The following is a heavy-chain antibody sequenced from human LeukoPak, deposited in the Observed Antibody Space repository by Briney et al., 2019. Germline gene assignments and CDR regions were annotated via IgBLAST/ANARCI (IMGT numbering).Heavy chain of an antibody. J-gene: IGHJ4*02. Sequence: GSSVKVSCKASGGTFSSYAISWVRQAPGQGLEWMGGIIPIFGTANYAQKFQGRVTITADESTSTAYMELSSLRSEDTAVYYCARDGPIRDGYNFLDYWGQGTLVTVSS. CDR3: ARDGPIRDGYNFLDY. D-gene: IGHD5-24*01. V-gene: IGHV1-69*01. CDR1: GGTFSSYA. CDR2: IIPIFGTA.